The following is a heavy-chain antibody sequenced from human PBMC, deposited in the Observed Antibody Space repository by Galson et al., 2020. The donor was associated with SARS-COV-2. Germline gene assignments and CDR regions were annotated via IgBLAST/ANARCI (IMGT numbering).Heavy chain of an antibody. J-gene: IGHJ4*02. CDR1: DFTFTRYG. V-gene: IGHV3-30*03. D-gene: IGHD3-22*01. CDR2: ISYDGRQK. Sequence: GESLKISCLASDFTFTRYGMHWVRQAPGKGLEWVALISYDGRQKSYADSVNGRFTISRDDSKNTVSLQMNSVRSEDTAVYFCARGTDFYYDSSAYYFDSWGQGTLVTVSS. CDR3: ARGTDFYYDSSAYYFDS.